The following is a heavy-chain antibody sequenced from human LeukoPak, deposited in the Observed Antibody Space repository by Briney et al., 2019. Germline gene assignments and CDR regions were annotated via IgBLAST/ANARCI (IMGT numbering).Heavy chain of an antibody. CDR3: ARETSQKGAHYMDV. J-gene: IGHJ6*03. V-gene: IGHV4-59*01. CDR1: GGSISSYY. D-gene: IGHD3-16*01. CDR2: IYYSGYT. Sequence: SETLSLTCTVSGGSISSYYWSWIRQPPGKGLKWIGNIYYSGYTTYSPSLRSRVTISVETSKNQFSLKLSSVPAADTAVYYCARETSQKGAHYMDVWGKGTTITISS.